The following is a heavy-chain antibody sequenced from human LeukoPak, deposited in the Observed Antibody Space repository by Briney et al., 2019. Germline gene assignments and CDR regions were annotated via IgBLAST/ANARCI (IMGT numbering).Heavy chain of an antibody. CDR2: ISYDGNNK. J-gene: IGHJ4*02. Sequence: GSLRLSCAASQFTFSSYAMHWVRQAPGKGLEWVAFISYDGNNKYYADSVKGRFTISRDNSKNTLYLQMNSLRAEDTAVYYCARRIVGGTSDYWGQGTLVTVSS. CDR3: ARRIVGGTSDY. V-gene: IGHV3-30-3*01. D-gene: IGHD1-26*01. CDR1: QFTFSSYA.